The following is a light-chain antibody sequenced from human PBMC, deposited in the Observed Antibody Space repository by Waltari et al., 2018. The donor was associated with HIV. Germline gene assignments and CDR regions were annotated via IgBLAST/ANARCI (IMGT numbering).Light chain of an antibody. Sequence: QSALTQPASVSGSPGQSITISCTGTSNDVGRYDYVSWYQHHPGKAPKLVIYEVPNRPSGISNRFSGSKSGNTASLTISGLQAEDEADYYCSSYVVNSTPYVFGSGTKVTVL. CDR3: SSYVVNSTPYV. V-gene: IGLV2-14*01. J-gene: IGLJ1*01. CDR1: SNDVGRYDY. CDR2: EVP.